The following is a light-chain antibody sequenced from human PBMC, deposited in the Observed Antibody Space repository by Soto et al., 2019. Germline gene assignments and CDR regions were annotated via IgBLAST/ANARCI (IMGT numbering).Light chain of an antibody. CDR2: YDD. CDR1: SSNIGNNA. Sequence: LTQPPSVSEAPRQRVTISCSGSSSNIGNNAVNWYQQLPGKAPKLLIYYDDLLPSGVSDRFSGSKSGTSASLAISGLQSEDEADYYCAAWDDSLNGYVFGTGTKVTVL. J-gene: IGLJ1*01. V-gene: IGLV1-36*01. CDR3: AAWDDSLNGYV.